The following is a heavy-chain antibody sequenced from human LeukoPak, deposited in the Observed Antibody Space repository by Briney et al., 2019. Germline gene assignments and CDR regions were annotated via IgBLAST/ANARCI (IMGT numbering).Heavy chain of an antibody. J-gene: IGHJ4*02. Sequence: GASVKVSCEASGYTFTSYAINWVRQAPGQGLEWMGWINTNTGNPTYAQGFTGRFVFSLDTSVNTAYLQISSLKTEDTAVYYCAKVQGYCSETSCYPDYWGQGTLVTVSS. V-gene: IGHV7-4-1*02. D-gene: IGHD2-2*01. CDR1: GYTFTSYA. CDR2: INTNTGNP. CDR3: AKVQGYCSETSCYPDY.